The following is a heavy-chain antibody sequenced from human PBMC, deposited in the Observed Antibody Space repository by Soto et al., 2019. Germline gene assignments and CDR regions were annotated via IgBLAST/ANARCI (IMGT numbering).Heavy chain of an antibody. Sequence: ASVKVSCQASGYTFTSYGISWVRQAPGQGLEWMGWISGYSGHTYYAQRFQGRVTMTTDTSTNTVYMELRSLRSDDTAVYYCAREWDNKSEHSSGWYDDFWGQGTLVTVSS. CDR1: GYTFTSYG. D-gene: IGHD6-19*01. CDR3: AREWDNKSEHSSGWYDDF. V-gene: IGHV1-18*01. J-gene: IGHJ4*02. CDR2: ISGYSGHT.